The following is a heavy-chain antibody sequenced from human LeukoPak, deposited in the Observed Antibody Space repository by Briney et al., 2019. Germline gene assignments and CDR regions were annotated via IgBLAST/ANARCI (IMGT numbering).Heavy chain of an antibody. Sequence: GGSLRLSCAASGFTFSSYAMSWVRQAPGKGLEWVSGISASGGSTNYADSVKGRFTISRDNSKNTLYLQMNSLRAEDTAVYYCAKELGYCSGGSCYSGDAFDIWGQGTMVTVSS. J-gene: IGHJ3*02. CDR2: ISASGGST. V-gene: IGHV3-23*01. CDR1: GFTFSSYA. CDR3: AKELGYCSGGSCYSGDAFDI. D-gene: IGHD2-15*01.